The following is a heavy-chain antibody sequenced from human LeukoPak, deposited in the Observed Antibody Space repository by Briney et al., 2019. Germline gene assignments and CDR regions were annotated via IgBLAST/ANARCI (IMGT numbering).Heavy chain of an antibody. Sequence: GRSLRLSCAASGFTFSSYGMHWVRQAPGKGLEWVAVIWYDGSNKYYADSVKGRFTISRDNSKNTLYLQMNSLRAEDTAVYYCARERISLYYYYGMDVWGQGTTVTVSS. CDR2: IWYDGSNK. J-gene: IGHJ6*02. CDR1: GFTFSSYG. CDR3: ARERISLYYYYGMDV. D-gene: IGHD2/OR15-2a*01. V-gene: IGHV3-33*01.